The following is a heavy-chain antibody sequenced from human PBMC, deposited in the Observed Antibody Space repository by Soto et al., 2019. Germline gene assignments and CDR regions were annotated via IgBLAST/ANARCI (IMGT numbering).Heavy chain of an antibody. CDR2: ISHTGHT. CDR1: GDSMKNVNW. J-gene: IGHJ6*02. D-gene: IGHD4-17*01. V-gene: IGHV4-4*02. CDR3: ARDGYGDYYYYGMDV. Sequence: SETLSLTCAVSGDSMKNVNWWSWVRQSPGKGLEYIGEISHTGHTLYNPSLKSRVTISVDKSKNQFSLKLSSVTAADTAVYYCARDGYGDYYYYGMDVWGQGTTVTVSS.